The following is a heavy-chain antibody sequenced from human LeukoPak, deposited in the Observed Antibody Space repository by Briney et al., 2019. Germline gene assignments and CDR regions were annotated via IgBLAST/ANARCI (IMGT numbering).Heavy chain of an antibody. CDR1: GYTFTSYG. CDR2: ISAYNGNT. V-gene: IGHV1-18*01. CDR3: ARDSRLGPPFLVTYYYDSSGYVPFDY. J-gene: IGHJ4*02. D-gene: IGHD3-22*01. Sequence: GASVKVSCKASGYTFTSYGISWVRQAPGQGLEWMGWISAYNGNTNYAQKLQGRVTMTTDTSTSTAYMELRSLRSDDTAVYYCARDSRLGPPFLVTYYYDSSGYVPFDYWGQGTLVTVSS.